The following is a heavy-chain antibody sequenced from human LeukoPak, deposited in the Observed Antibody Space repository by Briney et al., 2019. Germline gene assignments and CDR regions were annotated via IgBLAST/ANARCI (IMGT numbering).Heavy chain of an antibody. Sequence: PSETLSLTCTVSGGSISSGSYYWSWIRQPAGKGLEWIGRIYTSGSTYYNPSLKSRVTISVDTSKNQFSLKLSSVTAADTAVYYRATEGSGSYSGDAFDIWGQGTMVTVSS. CDR1: GGSISSGSYY. J-gene: IGHJ3*02. CDR2: IYTSGST. CDR3: ATEGSGSYSGDAFDI. V-gene: IGHV4-61*02. D-gene: IGHD1-26*01.